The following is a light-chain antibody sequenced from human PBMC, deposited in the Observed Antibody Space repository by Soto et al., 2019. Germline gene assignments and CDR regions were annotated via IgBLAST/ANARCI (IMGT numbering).Light chain of an antibody. Sequence: EIVLTQSPATLSLSPGERATLSCRASQSVSIYLAWYQQKPGQAPRLLIYDASNRATGIPARFSGGGSGTDFTLTISRLEPEDFAVYYCQQYGSSPRPFGQVTRLAI. CDR3: QQYGSSPRP. J-gene: IGKJ5*01. CDR1: QSVSIY. V-gene: IGKV3-20*01. CDR2: DAS.